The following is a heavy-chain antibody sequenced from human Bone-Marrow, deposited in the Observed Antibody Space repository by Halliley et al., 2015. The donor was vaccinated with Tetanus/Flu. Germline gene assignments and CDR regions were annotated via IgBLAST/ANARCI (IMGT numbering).Heavy chain of an antibody. Sequence: IGYALSSGSTNYNPSLKSRVTMSVDPSKKQFSLKLTSVTAADTAVYYCARGRSGTYNSAFESWGQGAPVTVSS. CDR2: ALSSGST. V-gene: IGHV4-59*09. CDR3: ARGRSGTYNSAFES. J-gene: IGHJ4*02. D-gene: IGHD1-26*01.